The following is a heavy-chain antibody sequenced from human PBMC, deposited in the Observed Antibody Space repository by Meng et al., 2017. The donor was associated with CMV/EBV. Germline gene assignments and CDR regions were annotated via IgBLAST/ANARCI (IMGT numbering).Heavy chain of an antibody. V-gene: IGHV4-39*01. Sequence: SETLSLTCTVSGGSISSSSYYWGWIRQPPGKGPEWIGSIYYSGSTYYNPSLKSRVTISVDTSKNQFSLKLSSVTAADTAVYYCARPHYANYFDYWGQGTLVTVSS. J-gene: IGHJ4*02. CDR3: ARPHYANYFDY. CDR2: IYYSGST. D-gene: IGHD4-17*01. CDR1: GGSISSSSYY.